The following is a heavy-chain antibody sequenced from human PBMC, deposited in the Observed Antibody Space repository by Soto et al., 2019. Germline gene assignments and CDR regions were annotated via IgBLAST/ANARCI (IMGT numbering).Heavy chain of an antibody. CDR1: GFTFSSYA. CDR3: AKGPSRGLYYWFAP. D-gene: IGHD6-19*01. V-gene: IGHV3-23*01. Sequence: GGSLRLSCAASGFTFSSYAMSWVRQAPGKGLEWVSAISGSVGSTYYADSVKGRFTISRDNSKNTLYLQMNSLRAEDTAVYYCAKGPSRGLYYWFAPWGHVTLVPVSS. CDR2: ISGSVGST. J-gene: IGHJ5*02.